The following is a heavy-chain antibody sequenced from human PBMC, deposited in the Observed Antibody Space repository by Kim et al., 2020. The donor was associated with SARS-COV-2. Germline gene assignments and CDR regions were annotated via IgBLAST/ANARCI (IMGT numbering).Heavy chain of an antibody. J-gene: IGHJ4*02. V-gene: IGHV3-33*01. Sequence: GGSLRLSCAVSGFTFSSYGMHWVRQAPGKGLEWVAVIWYDGSNKYYADSVKGRFTISRDNSKNTLYLQMNSLRAEDTAVYYCARDPHYDILTGYYTPGYYFDYWGQGTLVTVSS. CDR1: GFTFSSYG. CDR3: ARDPHYDILTGYYTPGYYFDY. D-gene: IGHD3-9*01. CDR2: IWYDGSNK.